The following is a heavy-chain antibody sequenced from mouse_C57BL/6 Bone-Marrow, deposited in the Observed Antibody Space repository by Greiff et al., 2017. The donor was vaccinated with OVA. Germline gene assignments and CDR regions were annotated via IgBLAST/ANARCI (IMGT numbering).Heavy chain of an antibody. Sequence: QVQLQQSGAELARPGASVKLSCKASGYTFTSYGISWVKQRTGQGLEWIGEIYPRSGNTYYNEKFKGKATLTADKYSSTAYMELRSLTSEDSAVYFCARWHYGSSYFDYWGQGTTLTVSS. J-gene: IGHJ2*01. V-gene: IGHV1-81*01. CDR1: GYTFTSYG. D-gene: IGHD1-1*01. CDR2: IYPRSGNT. CDR3: ARWHYGSSYFDY.